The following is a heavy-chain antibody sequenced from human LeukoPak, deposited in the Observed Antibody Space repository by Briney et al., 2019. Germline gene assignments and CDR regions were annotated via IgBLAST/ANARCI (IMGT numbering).Heavy chain of an antibody. J-gene: IGHJ4*02. CDR1: GFTFDDYA. CDR2: ISWNSGSI. V-gene: IGHV3-9*01. Sequence: PGGSLRLSCAASGFTFDDYAMHWVRQAPGKGLEWVSGISWNSGSIGYADSVKGRFTISRDNSKNTLYLQMNSLRAEDTAVYYCASEGEEGAAAAADDYWGQGTLVTVSS. D-gene: IGHD6-13*01. CDR3: ASEGEEGAAAAADDY.